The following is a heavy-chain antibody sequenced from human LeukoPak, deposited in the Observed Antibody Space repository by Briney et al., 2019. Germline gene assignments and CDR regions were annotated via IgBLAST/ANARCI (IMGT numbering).Heavy chain of an antibody. CDR2: TYYRSKWYN. J-gene: IGHJ4*02. CDR3: AREFAAAGTGNFDY. Sequence: SQTLSLTCAISGDTVSSNSATWNWIRQSPSRGLEWLGRTYYRSKWYNDYAVSVKSRITINPDTSKNQFSLHLNSVTPEDTAVYYCAREFAAAGTGNFDYWGQGTLVTVSS. CDR1: GDTVSSNSAT. D-gene: IGHD6-13*01. V-gene: IGHV6-1*01.